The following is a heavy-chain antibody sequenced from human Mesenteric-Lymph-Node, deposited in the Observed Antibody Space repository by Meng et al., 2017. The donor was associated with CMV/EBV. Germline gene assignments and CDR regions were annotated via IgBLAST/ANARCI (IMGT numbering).Heavy chain of an antibody. CDR1: GFTFSSYV. D-gene: IGHD3-10*01. V-gene: IGHV3-15*01. J-gene: IGHJ4*02. Sequence: GESLKISCAASGFTFSSYVMHWVRQAPGKGLEWVGRIKDKIDGGTTDYAASVKGRFSISRDDSKNILYLQMNSLKSEDTAVYFCAAFARGYWGQGTLVTVSS. CDR2: IKDKIDGGTT. CDR3: AAFARGY.